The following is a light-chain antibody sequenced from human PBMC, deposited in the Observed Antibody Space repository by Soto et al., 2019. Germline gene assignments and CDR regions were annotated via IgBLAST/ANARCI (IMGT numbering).Light chain of an antibody. J-gene: IGLJ3*02. V-gene: IGLV1-40*01. Sequence: QSVLTQPPSVSGAPGQRVTVSCTGISSNIGAGYAVHWYQQLPGTAPKLLIYGNNNRPSGVPDRFSGSKSGTSASLAITGLQAEDEADYFCQSFDSSPSAWVFGGGTKLTVL. CDR3: QSFDSSPSAWV. CDR2: GNN. CDR1: SSNIGAGYA.